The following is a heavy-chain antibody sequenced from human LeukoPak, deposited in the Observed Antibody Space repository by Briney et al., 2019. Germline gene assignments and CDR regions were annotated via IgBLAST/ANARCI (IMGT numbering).Heavy chain of an antibody. CDR3: ARGGAYGDYDN. D-gene: IGHD4-17*01. Sequence: GGSLRLSCAASGFXFTTYSMNWVRQAPGKGLEWVSSISSTSTYIYYADSVKGRFAISRDNAKNSLYLQMNGLRAEDTAIYYCARGGAYGDYDNWGQGTLVTVSS. J-gene: IGHJ4*02. CDR2: ISSTSTYI. V-gene: IGHV3-21*01. CDR1: GFXFTTYS.